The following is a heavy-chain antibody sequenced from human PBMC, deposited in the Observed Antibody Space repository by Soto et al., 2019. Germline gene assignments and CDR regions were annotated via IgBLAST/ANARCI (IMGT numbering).Heavy chain of an antibody. J-gene: IGHJ4*02. CDR2: IYWDDDK. Sequence: QITLNESGPTVVRPTETLTLTCRFSGFSLTTSGVGVGWIRQSPGKAPEWLALIYWDDDKRDSASLKSRLTITKDTSKNQVVLTVSDLDPTDTATYYCAHRVLRTVFGLVTKTAIYFDFWGQGTPVAVSS. D-gene: IGHD3-3*01. CDR1: GFSLTTSGVG. V-gene: IGHV2-5*02. CDR3: AHRVLRTVFGLVTKTAIYFDF.